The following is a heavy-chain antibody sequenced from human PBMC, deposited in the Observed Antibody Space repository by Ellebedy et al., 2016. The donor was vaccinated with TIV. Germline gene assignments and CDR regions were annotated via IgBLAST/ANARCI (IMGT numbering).Heavy chain of an antibody. CDR1: GFTFSSYG. J-gene: IGHJ4*02. CDR2: IWYDGNNK. Sequence: GESLKISXAASGFTFSSYGMRWVRQAPGKGLEWVAVIWYDGNNKYYADSVKGRFTISRDDSKNTVYLQMNSLRADDTAVYYCARDGAPYFGSGSYIYYFDYWGQGTLVTVSS. V-gene: IGHV3-33*01. D-gene: IGHD3-10*01. CDR3: ARDGAPYFGSGSYIYYFDY.